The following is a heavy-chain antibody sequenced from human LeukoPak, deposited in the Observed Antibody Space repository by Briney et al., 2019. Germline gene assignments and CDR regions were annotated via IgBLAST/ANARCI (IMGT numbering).Heavy chain of an antibody. Sequence: AASVTVSFTASGYTFTSYWIHWVRQAPGQGLEWMAIINPSGGITNYAQKFQGRVTVTRDMSTSTVYMELSSLRSEDTAVYYCARGLGGSYYRPWGQGTLVTVSS. V-gene: IGHV1-46*01. D-gene: IGHD1-26*01. CDR2: INPSGGIT. CDR1: GYTFTSYW. CDR3: ARGLGGSYYRP. J-gene: IGHJ5*02.